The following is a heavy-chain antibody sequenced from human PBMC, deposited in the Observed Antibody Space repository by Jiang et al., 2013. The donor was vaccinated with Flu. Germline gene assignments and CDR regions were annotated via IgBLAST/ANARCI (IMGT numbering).Heavy chain of an antibody. J-gene: IGHJ5*02. V-gene: IGHV4-61*01. D-gene: IGHD6-13*01. CDR1: GGSVSSGSYY. CDR3: ARAPIAAAVTGWFDP. Sequence: PGLVKPSETLSLTCTVSGGSVSSGSYYWSWIRQPPGKGLEWIGYIYYSGSTNYNPSLKSRVTISVDTSKNQFSLKLSSVTAADTAVYYCARAPIAAAVTGWFDPWGQGTLVTVSS. CDR2: IYYSGST.